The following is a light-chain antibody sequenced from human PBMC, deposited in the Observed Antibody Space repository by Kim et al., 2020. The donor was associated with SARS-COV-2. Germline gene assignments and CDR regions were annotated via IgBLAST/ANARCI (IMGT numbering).Light chain of an antibody. CDR1: QSVSSDS. V-gene: IGKV3-20*01. CDR2: GAS. CDR3: QQYGPSPPYT. J-gene: IGKJ2*01. Sequence: EIVLTQSPGTLSLSPGERVTLSCRASQSVSSDSLAWYQHKPGQSPRLLIYGASSLATGVSDRFSGSGSGTDFTLTISRLEPEDFAVYYCQQYGPSPPYTFGQGTKLEI.